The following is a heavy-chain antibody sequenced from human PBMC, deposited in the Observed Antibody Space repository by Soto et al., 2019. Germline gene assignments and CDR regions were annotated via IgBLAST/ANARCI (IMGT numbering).Heavy chain of an antibody. Sequence: PSETLSLTCTVSGGSISSYYWSWSRQPPGKGLEWIGYIYYSGSTNYNTSLKSRVTIPVDTSKIRFSLKLSSVTAADTAVYYCGRGRIMITFGGFQPAFDIWGQGTMVTVSS. J-gene: IGHJ3*02. CDR3: GRGRIMITFGGFQPAFDI. V-gene: IGHV4-59*01. CDR2: IYYSGST. CDR1: GGSISSYY. D-gene: IGHD3-16*01.